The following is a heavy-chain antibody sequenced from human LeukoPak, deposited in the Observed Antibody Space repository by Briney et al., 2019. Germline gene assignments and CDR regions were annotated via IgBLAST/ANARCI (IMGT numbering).Heavy chain of an antibody. J-gene: IGHJ4*02. D-gene: IGHD3-22*01. CDR2: ISYDGSNK. CDR3: ARDSLDSSGYYPDY. Sequence: GGSLRLSCAASGFTFSSYAMHWVRQAPGKGLEWVAVISYDGSNKYYADSVEGRFTISRDNSKNTLYLQMNSLRAEDTAVYYCARDSLDSSGYYPDYWGQGTLVTVSS. CDR1: GFTFSSYA. V-gene: IGHV3-30-3*01.